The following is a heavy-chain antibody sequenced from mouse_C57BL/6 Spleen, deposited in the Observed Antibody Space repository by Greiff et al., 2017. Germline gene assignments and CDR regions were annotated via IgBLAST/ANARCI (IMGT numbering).Heavy chain of an antibody. CDR3: ARLDYSTFDY. CDR2: ISGGGGNT. Sequence: EVKVVESGGGLVKPGGSLKLSCAASGFTFSSYTMSWVRQTPEKRLEWVATISGGGGNTYYPDSVKGRFTISRDNAKNTLYLQMSSLRSEDTALYYCARLDYSTFDYWGQGTTLTVSS. V-gene: IGHV5-9*01. CDR1: GFTFSSYT. J-gene: IGHJ2*01. D-gene: IGHD2-5*01.